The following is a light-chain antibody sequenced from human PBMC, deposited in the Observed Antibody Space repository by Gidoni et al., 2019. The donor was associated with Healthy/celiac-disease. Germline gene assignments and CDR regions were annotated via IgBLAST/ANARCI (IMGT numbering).Light chain of an antibody. CDR3: QQYDNLPLT. Sequence: DIHFTQSPSSLSASVGDRFTITCQASQTISNYLNWYQQKPGKAPKLLIYDASNLETGVPSRFSGSGSGTDFTFTISSLQPEDIATYYCQQYDNLPLTFGGXTKVEIK. J-gene: IGKJ4*01. V-gene: IGKV1-33*01. CDR1: QTISNY. CDR2: DAS.